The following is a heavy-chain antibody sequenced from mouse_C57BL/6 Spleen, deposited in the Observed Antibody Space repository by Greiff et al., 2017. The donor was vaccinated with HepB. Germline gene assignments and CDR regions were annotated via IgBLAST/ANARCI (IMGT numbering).Heavy chain of an antibody. CDR1: GYTFTSYW. CDR2: IYPGSGST. D-gene: IGHD1-1*01. CDR3: ASGGDYGSSLYYFDY. V-gene: IGHV1-55*01. J-gene: IGHJ2*01. Sequence: VQLQQPGAELVKPGASVKMSCKASGYTFTSYWITWVKQRPGQGLEWIGDIYPGSGSTNYNEKFKSKATLTVDTSSSTAYMQLSSLTSEDSAVYYCASGGDYGSSLYYFDYWGQGTTLTVSS.